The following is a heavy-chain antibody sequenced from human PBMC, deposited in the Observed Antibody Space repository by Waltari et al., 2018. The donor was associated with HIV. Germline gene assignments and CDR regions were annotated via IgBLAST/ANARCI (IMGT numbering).Heavy chain of an antibody. CDR2: VNPYSGNT. CDR3: ARGAPGHYCSGGSCPYFDY. J-gene: IGHJ4*02. CDR1: GYTFTSCD. V-gene: IGHV1-8*02. D-gene: IGHD2-15*01. Sequence: QVQLVQSGAEVRKPGASVKVSCKASGYTFTSCDVNWVRQAPGQGLEWMGWVNPYSGNTGYAKNFQDRVTMTRNTSISTAYMELSGLRSEDTAVYYCARGAPGHYCSGGSCPYFDYWGQGSLVTVSS.